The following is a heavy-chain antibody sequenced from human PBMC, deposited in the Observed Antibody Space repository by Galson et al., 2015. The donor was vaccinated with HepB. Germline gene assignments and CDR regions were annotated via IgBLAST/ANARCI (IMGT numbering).Heavy chain of an antibody. D-gene: IGHD3-22*01. CDR1: GYTFTSYG. CDR3: ARAAASNYDSRHFYYYYMDV. V-gene: IGHV1-18*01. CDR2: ISAYNGNT. J-gene: IGHJ6*03. Sequence: SVKVSCKASGYTFTSYGISWVRQAPGQGLEWMGWISAYNGNTNYAQKLQGRVTMTTDTSTSTAYMELRSLRSDDTAVYYCARAAASNYDSRHFYYYYMDVWGKGTTVTVSS.